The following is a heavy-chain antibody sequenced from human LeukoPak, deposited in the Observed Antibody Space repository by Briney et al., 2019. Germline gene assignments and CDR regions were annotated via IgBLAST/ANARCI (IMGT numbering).Heavy chain of an antibody. V-gene: IGHV5-51*01. D-gene: IGHD3-22*01. CDR1: GYNFTSYW. Sequence: GESLKISCKGSGYNFTSYWVGWVRQMPGKGLQCLGTFYPGDSDTRYSPSFQGQVTISVDKSVSTAYLQWSSLKASDTAMYYCARSDSSGGARGIQYWGQGTPVTVSS. J-gene: IGHJ1*01. CDR3: ARSDSSGGARGIQY. CDR2: FYPGDSDT.